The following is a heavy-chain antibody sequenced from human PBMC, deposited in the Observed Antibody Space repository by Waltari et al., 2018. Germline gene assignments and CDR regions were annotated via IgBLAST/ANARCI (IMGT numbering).Heavy chain of an antibody. V-gene: IGHV4-39*01. J-gene: IGHJ4*02. Sequence: QLQLQESGPGLVKPSETLSLTCTVSGGSISSSSYYWGWIRQPPGKGLEWIGSIYYSGSIYYNPSRKSRVSIYVDTSKNQFSLKLSSVTAADTAVYYCARRGGMIADYWGQGTLVTVSS. CDR2: IYYSGSI. CDR3: ARRGGMIADY. D-gene: IGHD3-22*01. CDR1: GGSISSSSYY.